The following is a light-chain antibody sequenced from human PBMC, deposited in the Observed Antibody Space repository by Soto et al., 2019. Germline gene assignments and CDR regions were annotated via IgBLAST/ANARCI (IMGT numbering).Light chain of an antibody. V-gene: IGLV1-47*02. J-gene: IGLJ1*01. CDR2: LGD. CDR1: TSNIGTFY. CDR3: AAWDDNLNAYV. Sequence: QSVLTQPPSASSTPGQTVTISCSGSTSNIGTFYGYWYQHLPGTAPKLLIYLGDQRPSGVSDRFSGSKSGTSASLAINGLRSDDEADYYCAAWDDNLNAYVFGSGTKLTVL.